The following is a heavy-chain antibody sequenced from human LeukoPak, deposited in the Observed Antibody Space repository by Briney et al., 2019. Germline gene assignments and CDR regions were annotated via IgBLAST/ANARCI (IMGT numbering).Heavy chain of an antibody. V-gene: IGHV3-30-3*01. CDR3: ARALPRIAVAGTYFDY. Sequence: GRSLRLSCAASGFTFSSYAMHWVRQAPGKGLEWVAVISYDGSNKYHADSVKGRFTISRDNSKNTLYLQMNSLRAEDTAVYYCARALPRIAVAGTYFDYWGQGTLVTVSS. D-gene: IGHD6-19*01. CDR1: GFTFSSYA. CDR2: ISYDGSNK. J-gene: IGHJ4*02.